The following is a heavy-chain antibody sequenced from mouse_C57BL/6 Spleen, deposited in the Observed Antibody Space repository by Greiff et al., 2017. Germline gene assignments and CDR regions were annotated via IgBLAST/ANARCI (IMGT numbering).Heavy chain of an antibody. CDR2: IDPSDSYT. V-gene: IGHV1-69*01. CDR3: VLYYYGSSGFAY. D-gene: IGHD1-1*01. Sequence: VQLQQPGAELVMPGASVKLSCKASGYTFTSYWMHWVKQRPGQGLEWIGEIDPSDSYTNSNQKFKGKSTLTVDKSSSTAYMQLSRLTSEDSAVYYCVLYYYGSSGFAYWGQGTLVTVSA. J-gene: IGHJ3*01. CDR1: GYTFTSYW.